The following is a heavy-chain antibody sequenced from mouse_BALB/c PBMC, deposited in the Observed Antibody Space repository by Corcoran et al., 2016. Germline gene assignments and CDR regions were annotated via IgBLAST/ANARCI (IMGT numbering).Heavy chain of an antibody. D-gene: IGHD4-1*01. J-gene: IGHJ3*01. Sequence: DVQLQVSGPGLVKPSQSLSLTCSVTGYSITSGYYWNWIRQFPGNKLEWMGYISYDGSNNYNPSLKNRISITRDTSKNQFFLKLNSVTTEDTATYYCARTGTWFAYWGQGTLVTVSA. CDR1: GYSITSGYY. CDR3: ARTGTWFAY. CDR2: ISYDGSN. V-gene: IGHV3-6*02.